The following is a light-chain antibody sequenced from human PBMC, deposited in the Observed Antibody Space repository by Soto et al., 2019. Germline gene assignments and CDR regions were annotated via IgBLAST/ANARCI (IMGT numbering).Light chain of an antibody. CDR3: QQRSNWPRSIT. CDR1: ESVSSY. Sequence: EIVLTQSPATLSLSPGERSTLSCRADESVSSYLAWYQQKPGQAPXXLXXDASNRATGIPARFSGSGSGTDFTLTISSLEPEEFAGYYCQQRSNWPRSITFGQGTRLEIK. CDR2: DAS. V-gene: IGKV3-11*01. J-gene: IGKJ5*01.